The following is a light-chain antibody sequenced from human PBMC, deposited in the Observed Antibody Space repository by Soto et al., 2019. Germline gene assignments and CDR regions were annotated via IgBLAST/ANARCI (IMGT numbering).Light chain of an antibody. J-gene: IGKJ4*01. CDR3: QQYKYWPLT. CDR2: GAS. CDR1: QSVYGS. Sequence: EVVMTQSPVTLSVSPGERATLSCRASQSVYGSLARYQQKPGQAPRLLIHGASNRATDIPARFSGSGSGTEFSLTINGLQSDDFAVYYCQQYKYWPLTFGGGTKVEIK. V-gene: IGKV3-15*01.